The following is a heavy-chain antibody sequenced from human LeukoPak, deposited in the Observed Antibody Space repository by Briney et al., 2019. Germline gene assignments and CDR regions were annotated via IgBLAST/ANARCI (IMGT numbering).Heavy chain of an antibody. V-gene: IGHV1-18*01. D-gene: IGHD3-22*01. CDR2: ISPYNGDT. Sequence: ASVKVSCKASGYTFSSYTISRVRQVPGQGLEWMGWISPYNGDTNYAQQLQGRVTMTTDTSTSTAYMELRSLRSDDTAVYYCAREAYYYDNSGYYWNYWGQGTLVTVSS. J-gene: IGHJ4*02. CDR1: GYTFSSYT. CDR3: AREAYYYDNSGYYWNY.